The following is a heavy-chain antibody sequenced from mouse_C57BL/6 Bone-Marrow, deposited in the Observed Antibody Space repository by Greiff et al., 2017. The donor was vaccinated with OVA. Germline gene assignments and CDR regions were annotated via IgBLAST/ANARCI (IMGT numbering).Heavy chain of an antibody. D-gene: IGHD1-1*01. V-gene: IGHV5-9*01. CDR2: ISGGGGNT. Sequence: EVQGVESGGGLVKPGGSLKLSCAASGFTFSSYTMSWVRQTPEKRLEWVATISGGGGNTYYPDSVKGRFTISRDNAKNTLYLQMSSLRSEDTALYYCARGNYGSREEGGYYFDYWGQGTTLTVSS. J-gene: IGHJ2*01. CDR1: GFTFSSYT. CDR3: ARGNYGSREEGGYYFDY.